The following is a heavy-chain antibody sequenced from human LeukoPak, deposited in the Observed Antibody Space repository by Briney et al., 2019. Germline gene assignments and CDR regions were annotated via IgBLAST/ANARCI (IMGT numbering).Heavy chain of an antibody. Sequence: ASVKVSCKASGYTFTGYYMHWVRQAPGQGLEWMGWINPNSGGTNYAQKFQGRVTMTRDTSISTAYMELSRLRSDDTAVYYCARRQIYCSSTSCYIKNWGQGTLATVSS. V-gene: IGHV1-2*02. D-gene: IGHD2-2*02. CDR3: ARRQIYCSSTSCYIKN. CDR1: GYTFTGYY. J-gene: IGHJ4*02. CDR2: INPNSGGT.